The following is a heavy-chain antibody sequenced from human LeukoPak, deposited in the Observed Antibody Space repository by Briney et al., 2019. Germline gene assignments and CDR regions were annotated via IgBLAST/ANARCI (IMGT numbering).Heavy chain of an antibody. J-gene: IGHJ4*02. Sequence: SETLSLTCTVSGGSISTYYWSWIRQPPGKGLEWIGYIHYSGATSYNPSLNSRVTVSVDTSKNQLSLKLNSVTAADTAVYYCARVGYSGYDPRGYFDYWGQGTLVTVSS. CDR1: GGSISTYY. D-gene: IGHD5-12*01. CDR2: IHYSGAT. CDR3: ARVGYSGYDPRGYFDY. V-gene: IGHV4-59*01.